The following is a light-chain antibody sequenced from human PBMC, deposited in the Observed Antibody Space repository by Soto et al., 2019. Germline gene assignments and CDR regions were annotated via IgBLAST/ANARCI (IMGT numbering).Light chain of an antibody. V-gene: IGKV3-11*01. Sequence: ETVLTQSPATLSLSPGERATLSCRASQSVSSSLAWYQQKPGQAPRLLIYDASNRATGIPARFSGSGSGTDFPLTISSLEPEDFAVYYCQQRSDWPRTFGQGTKLEIK. CDR1: QSVSSS. CDR3: QQRSDWPRT. CDR2: DAS. J-gene: IGKJ2*01.